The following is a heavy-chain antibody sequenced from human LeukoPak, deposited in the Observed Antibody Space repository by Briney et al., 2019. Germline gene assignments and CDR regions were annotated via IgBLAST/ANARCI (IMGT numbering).Heavy chain of an antibody. CDR3: ARMRAIAVANPFDY. CDR2: ISYDGSNK. D-gene: IGHD6-19*01. Sequence: GRSLRLSCAASGFTFSSYAMHWVRQAPGKGLEWVAVISYDGSNKYYADSVKGRFTISRDNSKNTLYLQMNSLRAEDTAVYYCARMRAIAVANPFDYWGQGTLVTVSS. CDR1: GFTFSSYA. V-gene: IGHV3-30-3*01. J-gene: IGHJ4*02.